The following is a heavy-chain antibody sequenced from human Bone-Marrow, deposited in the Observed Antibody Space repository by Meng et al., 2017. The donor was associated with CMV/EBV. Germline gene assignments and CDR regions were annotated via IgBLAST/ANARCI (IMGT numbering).Heavy chain of an antibody. Sequence: GESLKISCAASGFTFSSYSMNWVRQAPGKGLEWVSSISSSSSYIYYADSVKGRFTISRDNAKNSLYLQMNSLRAEDTAVYYCAREVVVVAATAYYYYGMDVWGRGTTVTVSS. CDR1: GFTFSSYS. CDR3: AREVVVVAATAYYYYGMDV. J-gene: IGHJ6*02. CDR2: ISSSSSYI. V-gene: IGHV3-21*01. D-gene: IGHD2-15*01.